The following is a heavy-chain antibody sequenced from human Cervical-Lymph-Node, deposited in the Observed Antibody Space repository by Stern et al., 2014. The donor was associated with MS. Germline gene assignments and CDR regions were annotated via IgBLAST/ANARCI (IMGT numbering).Heavy chain of an antibody. CDR1: GGTVSSYA. V-gene: IGHV1-69*01. CDR3: ANFDTSYGMDV. CDR2: IIPMFGIV. J-gene: IGHJ6*02. D-gene: IGHD1-1*01. Sequence: QVQLGQSGAEVKKPGSSVMVSCKASGGTVSSYAISWVRQAPGQGLECMGEIIPMFGIVNYAQKFQGRVTITADESTSTAYMELSGLRSEDTAVYFCANFDTSYGMDVWGQGTTVTVSS.